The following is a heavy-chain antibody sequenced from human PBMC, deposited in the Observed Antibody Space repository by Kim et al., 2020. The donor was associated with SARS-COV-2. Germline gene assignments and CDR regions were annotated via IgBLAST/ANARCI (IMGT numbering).Heavy chain of an antibody. V-gene: IGHV3-53*01. J-gene: IGHJ4*02. D-gene: IGHD3-22*01. Sequence: SYADSVKGRFTISRDNSKNTLYLQMNSLRAEDTAVYYCARGDSSGYLFDYWGQGTLVTVSS. CDR3: ARGDSSGYLFDY.